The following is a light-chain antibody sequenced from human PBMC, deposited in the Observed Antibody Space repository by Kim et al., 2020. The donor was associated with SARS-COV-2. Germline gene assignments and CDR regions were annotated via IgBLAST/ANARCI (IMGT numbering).Light chain of an antibody. J-gene: IGKJ1*01. Sequence: SPWERATLSRRASQTINNNLVWYQQKPGQAPRLLIYDATTRATGIPARFIGSGSETDFTLTISSLQSEDFAVYYCQQSNNWPPLTFGQGTKVDIK. CDR2: DAT. CDR3: QQSNNWPPLT. CDR1: QTINNN. V-gene: IGKV3-15*01.